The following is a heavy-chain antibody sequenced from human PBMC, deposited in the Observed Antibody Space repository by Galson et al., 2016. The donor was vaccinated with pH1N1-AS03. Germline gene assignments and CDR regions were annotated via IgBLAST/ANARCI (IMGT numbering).Heavy chain of an antibody. CDR2: IDNTGST. J-gene: IGHJ3*02. D-gene: IGHD2-15*01. Sequence: ETLSLTCTVSGGSINNHYLSWIRQPPGKGLEWIGYIDNTGSTTYNPSLQSRLTMSVDTSKNQFSLRLRSGTAAGTAVYYCARLFMEGLCSGGSCHQTKAFDMWAKGQWSPSLQ. CDR1: GGSINNHY. CDR3: ARLFMEGLCSGGSCHQTKAFDM. V-gene: IGHV4-59*08.